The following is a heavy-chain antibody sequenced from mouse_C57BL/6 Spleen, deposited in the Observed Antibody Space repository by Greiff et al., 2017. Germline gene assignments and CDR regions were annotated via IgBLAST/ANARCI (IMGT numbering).Heavy chain of an antibody. CDR3: AREPPFYCGSSLWYFDV. CDR2: IDPNSGGT. Sequence: QVQLQQPGAELVKPGASVKLSCKASGYTFTSYWMHWVQQRPGRGLEWIGRIDPNSGGTKYNEKFKSKATLTVDKPSSTAYMQLSSLKSEDSAVYYCAREPPFYCGSSLWYFDVWGTGTTVTVSS. V-gene: IGHV1-72*01. J-gene: IGHJ1*03. D-gene: IGHD1-1*01. CDR1: GYTFTSYW.